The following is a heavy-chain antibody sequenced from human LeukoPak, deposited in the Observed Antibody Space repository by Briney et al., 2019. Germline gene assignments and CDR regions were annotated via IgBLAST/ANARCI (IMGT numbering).Heavy chain of an antibody. D-gene: IGHD5-18*01. Sequence: KPSETLSLTCTVSGGSISSYYWSWIRQPPGKGLEWIGYIYYSGSTNYNPSLKSRVTISVDTSKNQFSLKLSSVTAADTAVYYCARSGWGYSYGPFDYWGQGTLVTVSS. CDR3: ARSGWGYSYGPFDY. CDR2: IYYSGST. J-gene: IGHJ4*02. CDR1: GGSISSYY. V-gene: IGHV4-59*01.